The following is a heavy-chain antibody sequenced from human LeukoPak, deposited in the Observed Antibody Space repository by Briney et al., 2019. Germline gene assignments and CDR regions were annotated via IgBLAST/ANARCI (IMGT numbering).Heavy chain of an antibody. CDR3: ARPRYGDYPRRVNFRRESVSSLVFDY. Sequence: GESLKISCKGSGYSFTSYWIGWVRQMPGKGLEWMGIIYPGDSDTRYSPSFQGQVTISADKSISTAYLQWSSLKASDTAMYYCARPRYGDYPRRVNFRRESVSSLVFDYWGQGTLVTVSS. CDR2: IYPGDSDT. D-gene: IGHD4-17*01. V-gene: IGHV5-51*01. CDR1: GYSFTSYW. J-gene: IGHJ4*02.